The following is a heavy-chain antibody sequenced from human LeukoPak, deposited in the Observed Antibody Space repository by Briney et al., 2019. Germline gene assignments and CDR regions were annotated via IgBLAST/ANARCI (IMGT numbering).Heavy chain of an antibody. D-gene: IGHD4-17*01. V-gene: IGHV3-30*04. Sequence: GGSLRLSCAASGFTFSSYAMHWVRQAPGKGLEWVAVISYDGSNKYYADSVRGRFTISRDNSNNMLYLQMNRLRAADTAVYYCARKTTVYDAFDIWGQGTMVTVSS. CDR3: ARKTTVYDAFDI. CDR2: ISYDGSNK. CDR1: GFTFSSYA. J-gene: IGHJ3*02.